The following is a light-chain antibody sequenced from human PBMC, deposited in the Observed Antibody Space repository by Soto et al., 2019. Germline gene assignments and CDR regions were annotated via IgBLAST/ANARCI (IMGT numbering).Light chain of an antibody. Sequence: DIQMTQSPSSLSASVGDRVNITCRASQSISSYLNWYQQKPGKAPKLLIYAASSLQSGVTSRFSGSGSGTDFTLTISSLQPEEFETYYCKQSYSTPRTFGQGTKFESK. CDR3: KQSYSTPRT. J-gene: IGKJ1*01. V-gene: IGKV1-39*01. CDR1: QSISSY. CDR2: AAS.